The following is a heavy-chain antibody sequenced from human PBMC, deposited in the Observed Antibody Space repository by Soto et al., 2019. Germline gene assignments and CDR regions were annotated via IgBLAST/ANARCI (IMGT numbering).Heavy chain of an antibody. CDR2: ISSSSSYI. Sequence: GGSLRLSCAASGFTFSSYSMNWVRQAPGKGLEWVSSISSSSSYIYYADSVKGRFTISRDNAKNSLYLQMNSLRAEDTAVYYCARDPGPPVGSSWYKDIGSWFDPWGQGTLVTVSS. J-gene: IGHJ5*02. V-gene: IGHV3-21*01. D-gene: IGHD6-13*01. CDR3: ARDPGPPVGSSWYKDIGSWFDP. CDR1: GFTFSSYS.